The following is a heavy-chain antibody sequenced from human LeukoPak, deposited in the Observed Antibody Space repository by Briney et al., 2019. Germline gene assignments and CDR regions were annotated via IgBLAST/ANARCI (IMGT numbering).Heavy chain of an antibody. Sequence: SETLSLTCTVSGVSISTSRYYWGWIRQPPGKGLEWIGNIYYTGPTYYNASLESRVTISLDTSKNQFSLKLSSVTAADTAMYYCARVSGYDWESFYDYWGQGSLVTVSS. J-gene: IGHJ4*02. CDR3: ARVSGYDWESFYDY. CDR2: IYYTGPT. V-gene: IGHV4-39*07. CDR1: GVSISTSRYY. D-gene: IGHD5-12*01.